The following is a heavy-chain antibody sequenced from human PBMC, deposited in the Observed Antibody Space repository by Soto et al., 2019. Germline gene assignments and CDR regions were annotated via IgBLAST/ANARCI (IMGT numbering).Heavy chain of an antibody. V-gene: IGHV1-18*04. CDR2: ISAYNGNT. J-gene: IGHJ6*02. CDR3: ARAGSGSYFFSYYYYGMDV. Sequence: GASVKVSCKASGYTFTSYGISWVRQAPGQGLEWMGWISAYNGNTNYAQKLQGRVTMTTDTSTSTACMELRSLRSDDTAVYYCARAGSGSYFFSYYYYGMDVWGQGTTVTVSS. D-gene: IGHD1-26*01. CDR1: GYTFTSYG.